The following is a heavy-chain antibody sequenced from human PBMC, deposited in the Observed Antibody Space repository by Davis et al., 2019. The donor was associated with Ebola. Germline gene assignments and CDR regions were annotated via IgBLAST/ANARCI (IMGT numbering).Heavy chain of an antibody. V-gene: IGHV4-61*09. CDR1: NGSISSGSYC. D-gene: IGHD3-16*01. CDR3: ARCQVGGGFDY. Sequence: PSETLSLTCTVSNGSISSGSYCWSWIRQPAGKGLEWIGHIYTSGSTNYNPSLKSRVSISVDTSKNQFSLKVTSVTAADTAVYYCARCQVGGGFDYWGQRTLVTVSS. CDR2: IYTSGST. J-gene: IGHJ4*02.